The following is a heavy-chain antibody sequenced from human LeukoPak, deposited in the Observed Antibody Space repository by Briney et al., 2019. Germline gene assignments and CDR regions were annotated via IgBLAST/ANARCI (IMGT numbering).Heavy chain of an antibody. CDR3: ARHWIRGGYSYGYGWDDK. V-gene: IGHV4-39*01. D-gene: IGHD5-18*01. J-gene: IGHJ4*02. CDR1: VDSLSTTHYY. CDR2: IYYTGST. Sequence: SETLSVTCTVSVDSLSTTHYYWGWVRHPPGEGLECIGSIYYTGSTSYNPSLKSRVTISVDTSANQCSLSLTSVTAANTPAYYCARHWIRGGYSYGYGWDDKWGQGTLVTASS.